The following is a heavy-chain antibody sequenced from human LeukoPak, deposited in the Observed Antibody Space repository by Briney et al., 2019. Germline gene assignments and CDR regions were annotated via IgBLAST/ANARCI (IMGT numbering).Heavy chain of an antibody. D-gene: IGHD6-13*01. CDR3: AREGGIAAAGNAVPFDP. CDR1: GYTFTCYG. Sequence: GASVKVSCKASGYTFTCYGISWVRQAPRQGLEWTGSIRAYNGNTNYAQKLQGRVTMTTDTSTSTAYMELRSLRSDDTAVYYCAREGGIAAAGNAVPFDPWGQGTLVTVSS. V-gene: IGHV1-18*01. CDR2: IRAYNGNT. J-gene: IGHJ5*02.